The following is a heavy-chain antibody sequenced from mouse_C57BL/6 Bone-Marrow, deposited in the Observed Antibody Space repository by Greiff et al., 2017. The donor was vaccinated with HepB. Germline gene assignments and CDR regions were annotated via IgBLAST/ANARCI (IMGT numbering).Heavy chain of an antibody. CDR3: ARYYGSWGFAY. J-gene: IGHJ3*01. Sequence: VQLKESGPELVKPGASVKLSCKASGYTFTSYDINWVKQRPGQGLEWIGWIYPRDGSTKYNEKFKGKATLTVDTSSSTAYMELHSLTSEDSAVYFCARYYGSWGFAYWGQGTLVTVSA. CDR2: IYPRDGST. CDR1: GYTFTSYD. D-gene: IGHD1-1*01. V-gene: IGHV1-85*01.